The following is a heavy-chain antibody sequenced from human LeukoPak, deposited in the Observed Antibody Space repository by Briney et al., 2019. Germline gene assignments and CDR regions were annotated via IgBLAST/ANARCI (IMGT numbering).Heavy chain of an antibody. CDR1: GGSINNGDYY. V-gene: IGHV4-30-2*01. J-gene: IGHJ3*01. D-gene: IGHD2-15*01. Sequence: SETLSLTCTVSGGSINNGDYYWTWIRQPPGKGLEWIGYIYNSGSTYYNPSLKSRVTISVDRSKNQFSLKLSSVTAADTAVYYCANADRYCSIGSCSVPDAFDFWGQGTVVTVSS. CDR2: IYNSGST. CDR3: ANADRYCSIGSCSVPDAFDF.